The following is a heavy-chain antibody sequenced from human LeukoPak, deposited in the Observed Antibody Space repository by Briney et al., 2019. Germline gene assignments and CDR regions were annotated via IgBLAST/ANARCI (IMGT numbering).Heavy chain of an antibody. D-gene: IGHD6-19*01. CDR2: ISYDGSNK. V-gene: IGHV3-30*03. CDR3: ARDPGHSGWYGDY. CDR1: GXTFSNYV. Sequence: GGSLRLSCAASGXTFSNYVMHWVRQAPGKGLEWVAVISYDGSNKYYADSVKGRFTISRDNSKSTLYLQMNSLRAEDTAVYYCARDPGHSGWYGDYWGQGTLVTVSA. J-gene: IGHJ4*02.